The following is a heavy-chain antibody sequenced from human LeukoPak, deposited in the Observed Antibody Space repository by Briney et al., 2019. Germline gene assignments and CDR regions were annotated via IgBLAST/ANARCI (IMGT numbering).Heavy chain of an antibody. CDR3: ARRGSYGSYYFDY. V-gene: IGHV3-7*01. CDR1: GFTFSSYW. J-gene: IGHJ4*02. D-gene: IGHD1-26*01. Sequence: GGSLRLSCAASGFTFSSYWMSWVRQAPGKGLEWVANIKQDGSEKYYVDSVKGRFTISRDNAKNSLYLQMNSLRAEDTAAYYCARRGSYGSYYFDYWGQGTLVTVSS. CDR2: IKQDGSEK.